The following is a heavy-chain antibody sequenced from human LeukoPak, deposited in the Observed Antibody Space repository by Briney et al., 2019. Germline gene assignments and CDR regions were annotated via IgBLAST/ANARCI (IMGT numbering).Heavy chain of an antibody. Sequence: GASVKVSCKASGGTFSSYAISWVRQAPGQGLGWMGGIIPIFGTANCAQKFQGRVTITTDESTSTAYMELSSLRSEDTAVYYCARSTHYDFWSANPEYYYYMDVWGKGTTVTVSS. CDR3: ARSTHYDFWSANPEYYYYMDV. V-gene: IGHV1-69*05. CDR2: IIPIFGTA. J-gene: IGHJ6*03. D-gene: IGHD3-3*01. CDR1: GGTFSSYA.